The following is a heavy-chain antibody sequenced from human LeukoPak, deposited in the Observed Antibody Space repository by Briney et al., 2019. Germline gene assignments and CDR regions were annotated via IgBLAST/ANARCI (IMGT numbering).Heavy chain of an antibody. CDR3: ARRSGWYSGLNWFDP. CDR2: IYPGDSDI. CDR1: GYSFTSYW. D-gene: IGHD6-19*01. J-gene: IGHJ5*02. V-gene: IGHV5-51*01. Sequence: GESLKISCKGSGYSFTSYWIGWVRQMPGKGLEWMGIIYPGDSDIRYSPSFQGQVTISADKSISTAYLQWSSLKASDTAMYYCARRSGWYSGLNWFDPWGQGTLVTVSS.